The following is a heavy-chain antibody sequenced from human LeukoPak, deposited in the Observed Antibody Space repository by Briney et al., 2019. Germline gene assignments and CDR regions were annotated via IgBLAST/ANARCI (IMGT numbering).Heavy chain of an antibody. CDR3: AKVSYYYYYMDV. Sequence: GGSLRLSCAASGFTFSSYEMNWVRQAPGKGLEWVAFIRYDGSNKYYADSVKGRFTISRDNSKNTLYLQMNSLRPEDTAVYYCAKVSYYYYYMDVWGKGTTVTISS. CDR1: GFTFSSYE. V-gene: IGHV3-30*02. J-gene: IGHJ6*03. CDR2: IRYDGSNK.